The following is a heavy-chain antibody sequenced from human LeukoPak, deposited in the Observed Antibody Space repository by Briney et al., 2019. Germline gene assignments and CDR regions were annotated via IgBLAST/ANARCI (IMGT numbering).Heavy chain of an antibody. J-gene: IGHJ3*02. Sequence: GGSLRLSCVASGFPFSSYWMTWVRQAPGKGLEWVANIKQDGSKKSYVDSVKGRFTISRDNAKNTLYLQMNSLRVEDTAVYYCVREGGGSFLDSFDIWGQGKLVTVSS. CDR1: GFPFSSYW. CDR3: VREGGGSFLDSFDI. V-gene: IGHV3-7*01. CDR2: IKQDGSKK. D-gene: IGHD2-15*01.